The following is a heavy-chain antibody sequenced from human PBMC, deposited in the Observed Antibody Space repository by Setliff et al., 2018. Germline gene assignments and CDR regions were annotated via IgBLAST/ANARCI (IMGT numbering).Heavy chain of an antibody. CDR3: ARREYSGSYSCYYYYGMDV. Sequence: GESLKISCKGSGYSFTSYWIGWVRQMPGKGLEWMGIIYPGDSDTRYSPSFQGQVTISADKSISTAYLQWSSLKASDTAMYYCARREYSGSYSCYYYYGMDVWGQGTTVTVSS. CDR2: IYPGDSDT. V-gene: IGHV5-51*01. CDR1: GYSFTSYW. J-gene: IGHJ6*02. D-gene: IGHD1-26*01.